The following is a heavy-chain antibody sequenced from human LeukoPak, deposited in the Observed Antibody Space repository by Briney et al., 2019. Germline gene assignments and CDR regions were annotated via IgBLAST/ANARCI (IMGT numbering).Heavy chain of an antibody. J-gene: IGHJ4*02. D-gene: IGHD3-3*01. V-gene: IGHV4-4*02. CDR3: TTEVGFFRPLNS. CDR2: VHLDGRT. Sequence: SETLSHTLGVSGGSVTSTNWWTWVRQPPGKGLEWIREVHLDGRTNYNPSLESRLTISVDLSENHISLKLTSVTAADTAVYYSTTEVGFFRPLNSSGQGTLVTVSS. CDR1: GGSVTSTNW.